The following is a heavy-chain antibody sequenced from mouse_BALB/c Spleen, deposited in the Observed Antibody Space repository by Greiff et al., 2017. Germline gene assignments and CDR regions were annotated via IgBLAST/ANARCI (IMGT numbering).Heavy chain of an antibody. J-gene: IGHJ4*01. CDR1: GFTFSSYA. CDR2: ISSGGSYT. CDR3: ARRGINAMDY. Sequence: EVMLVESGGGLVKPGGSLKLSCAASGFTFSSYAMSWVRQTPEKRLEWVATISSGGSYTYYPDSVKGRFTISRDNAKNTLYLQMSSLRSEDTAMYCCARRGINAMDYWGQGTSVTVSS. V-gene: IGHV5-9-1*01. D-gene: IGHD2-4*01.